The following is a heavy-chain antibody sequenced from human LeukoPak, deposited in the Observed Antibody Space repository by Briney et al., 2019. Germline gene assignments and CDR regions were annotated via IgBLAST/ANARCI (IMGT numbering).Heavy chain of an antibody. D-gene: IGHD5-12*01. CDR2: ISSSGST. V-gene: IGHV4-61*02. J-gene: IGHJ3*02. CDR3: ARDLLHRGYAFDI. Sequence: SETLSLTCTVSGDSISSGDYYWGWIRQPAGKGLEWIGRISSSGSTNYNPSLKSRVTISVDTSKNQFSLKLSSVSAADTAVYYCARDLLHRGYAFDIWGQGTMVTVSS. CDR1: GDSISSGDYY.